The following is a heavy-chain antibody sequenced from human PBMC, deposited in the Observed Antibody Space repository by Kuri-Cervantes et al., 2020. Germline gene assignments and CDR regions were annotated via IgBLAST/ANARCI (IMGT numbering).Heavy chain of an antibody. CDR2: TNPNSGDT. J-gene: IGHJ3*02. Sequence: SVKVSCKASGYTFTDYYIHWVRQAPGQGLEWMGWTNPNSGDTNYAKKFQGRVTMTRDTSIGTAYMELNRLTSDDTAVYYCARTAPVAFDAFEIWGKGTMVTVSS. V-gene: IGHV1-2*02. CDR1: GYTFTDYY. CDR3: ARTAPVAFDAFEI. D-gene: IGHD2-21*01.